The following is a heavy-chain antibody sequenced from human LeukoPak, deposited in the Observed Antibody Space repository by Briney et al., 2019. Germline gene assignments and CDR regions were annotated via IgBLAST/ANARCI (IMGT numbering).Heavy chain of an antibody. D-gene: IGHD3-22*01. Sequence: SETLSLTCTVSGGSISSYYWSWIRQPPGKGLEWIGYIYYSGCTNYNPSLKSRVTISVDRSKNQFSLKLSSVTAADTAVYYCARENMRITMIVGRYFDYWGQGTLVTVSS. J-gene: IGHJ4*02. CDR1: GGSISSYY. V-gene: IGHV4-59*12. CDR3: ARENMRITMIVGRYFDY. CDR2: IYYSGCT.